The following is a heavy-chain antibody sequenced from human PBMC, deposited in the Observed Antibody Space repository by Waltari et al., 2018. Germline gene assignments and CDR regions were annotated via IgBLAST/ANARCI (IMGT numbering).Heavy chain of an antibody. V-gene: IGHV4-34*01. J-gene: IGHJ5*02. D-gene: IGHD6-13*01. CDR2: INPSGSP. CDR1: GGSFSGYY. CDR3: ARRTRPSSIRPVHGFDP. Sequence: QVQLQQWGAGLLKPSETLSLTCAVYGGSFSGYYWSWIRQPPGKGLEWIGEINPSGSPNYNPSLKSRVTISVDTSKNQFSLKLSSVTAADTAVYYCARRTRPSSIRPVHGFDPWGQGTLVTVSS.